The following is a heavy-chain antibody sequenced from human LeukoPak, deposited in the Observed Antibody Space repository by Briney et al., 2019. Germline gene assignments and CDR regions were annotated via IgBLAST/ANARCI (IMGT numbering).Heavy chain of an antibody. Sequence: ASVKVSCKASGYTFSSYYVHWVRQAPGQGLEWMGIINPSGGNTRNAQKFQGRVTMTRDTSTSTVYMELSSLRSEDTAVYYCAAGTPNIVAHDAFDIWGQGTMVTVSS. CDR2: INPSGGNT. CDR1: GYTFSSYY. V-gene: IGHV1-46*01. D-gene: IGHD5-12*01. J-gene: IGHJ3*02. CDR3: AAGTPNIVAHDAFDI.